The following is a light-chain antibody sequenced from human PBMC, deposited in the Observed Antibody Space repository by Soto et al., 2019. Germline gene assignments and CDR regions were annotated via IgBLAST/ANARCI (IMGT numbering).Light chain of an antibody. CDR1: SSDVGGYKF. CDR3: SSYTSSSAVV. V-gene: IGLV2-14*01. Sequence: QSALTQPASVSGSPGQSITISCTGTSSDVGGYKFVSWYQQHPGKAPKLMIYGVSNRPSGVSDRFSGSKSGNTASLTISGLQAEDEADHYCSSYTSSSAVVFGGGTKLTVL. J-gene: IGLJ3*02. CDR2: GVS.